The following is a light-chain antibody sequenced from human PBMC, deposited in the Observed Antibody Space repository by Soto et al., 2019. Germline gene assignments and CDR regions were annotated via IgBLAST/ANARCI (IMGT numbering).Light chain of an antibody. V-gene: IGLV2-8*01. Sequence: QSVLTQPPSASGSPGQSVTISCTGTSSDVGAYKYVSWYQQYPGKAPKLMIYXVXKRXXXXXXXXXGSKSGNTASLTVSGXXXXXXXXXYCTSYVGSNIGVFGGGTQLTVL. CDR3: TSYVGSNIGV. CDR1: SSDVGAYKY. J-gene: IGLJ3*02. CDR2: XVX.